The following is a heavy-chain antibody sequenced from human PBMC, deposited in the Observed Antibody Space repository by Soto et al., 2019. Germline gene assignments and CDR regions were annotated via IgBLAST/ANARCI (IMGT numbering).Heavy chain of an antibody. V-gene: IGHV1-2*02. CDR1: GYTFTGHY. J-gene: IGHJ4*02. CDR2: IGPESGAT. CDR3: GRGRSGQIVVFY. D-gene: IGHD1-26*01. Sequence: ASVKVSCKASGYTFTGHYIHWVRQAPEQGPEWMGEIGPESGATRYAKKFQGRVTMTRDTSITTVYMELNNLSPDDTAVYYCGRGRSGQIVVFYWCQGTPVTVSS.